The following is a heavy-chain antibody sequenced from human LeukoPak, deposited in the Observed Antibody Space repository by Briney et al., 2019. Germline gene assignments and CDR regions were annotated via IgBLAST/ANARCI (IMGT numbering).Heavy chain of an antibody. CDR3: ARDSLRFLEWYRQPVFYYYGMDV. V-gene: IGHV3-21*01. CDR1: GFTFSSYS. Sequence: GGSPRLSCAASGFTFSSYSMNWVRQAPGKGLEWVSSISSSSSYIYYADSVKGRFTISRDNAKNSLYLQMNSLRAEDTAVYYCARDSLRFLEWYRQPVFYYYGMDVWGQGTTVTVSS. J-gene: IGHJ6*02. D-gene: IGHD3-3*01. CDR2: ISSSSSYI.